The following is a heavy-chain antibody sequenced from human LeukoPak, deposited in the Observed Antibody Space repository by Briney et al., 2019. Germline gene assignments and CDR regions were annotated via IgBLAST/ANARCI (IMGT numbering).Heavy chain of an antibody. CDR2: ISGSGGST. V-gene: IGHV3-23*01. CDR3: AKDQQLVPTLFYY. J-gene: IGHJ4*02. CDR1: GFTFSIYA. D-gene: IGHD6-13*01. Sequence: GGSLTLSCAASGFTFSIYAMSRVRQAPGKGLEWVSAISGSGGSTYYADSVKGRFTISRDNSKNTLYLQMNSLRAEDTAVYYCAKDQQLVPTLFYYWGQGTLVTVSS.